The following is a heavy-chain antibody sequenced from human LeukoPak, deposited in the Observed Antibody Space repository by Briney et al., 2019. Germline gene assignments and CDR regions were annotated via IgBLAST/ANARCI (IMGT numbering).Heavy chain of an antibody. D-gene: IGHD3-9*01. Sequence: SQTLSLTCTVSGGSISSGGYYWSWIRQHPGKGLEWIWYIYYSGSTYYNPSLKSRVTISVDTSKNQFSLKLSSVTAADTAVYYCARVPHYDILTGSWFDPWGQGTLVTVSS. CDR3: ARVPHYDILTGSWFDP. J-gene: IGHJ5*02. CDR1: GGSISSGGYY. CDR2: IYYSGST. V-gene: IGHV4-31*03.